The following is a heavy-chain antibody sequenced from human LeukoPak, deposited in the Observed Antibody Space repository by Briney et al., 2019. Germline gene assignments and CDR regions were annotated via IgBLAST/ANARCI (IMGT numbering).Heavy chain of an antibody. V-gene: IGHV4-59*01. Sequence: PSETLSLTCTVSGGSTSSYYWSWIRQPPGKGLEWIGYIYYSGNTNLNPSLKSRITMSIDTSKNQFSLNLSSVTAADTAVYYCARVGSGHFDLWGQGTLVTVPS. CDR1: GGSTSSYY. CDR3: ARVGSGHFDL. D-gene: IGHD2-15*01. J-gene: IGHJ4*02. CDR2: IYYSGNT.